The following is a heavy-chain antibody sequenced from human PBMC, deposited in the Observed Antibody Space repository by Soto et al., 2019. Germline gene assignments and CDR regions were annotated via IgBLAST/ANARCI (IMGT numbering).Heavy chain of an antibody. D-gene: IGHD1-1*01. CDR1: GYTFTDYY. V-gene: IGHV1-2*02. CDR2: INPNSGGK. Sequence: ASVKVSRKASGYTFTDYYMHWVRQAPGQGLEWMGWINPNSGGKKYAQKFQDRVTMTRDTSISTAYMELSKLRSDDTPGYYCARDDTTGMGGVGAFDFWGQGTMVTVSS. J-gene: IGHJ3*01. CDR3: ARDDTTGMGGVGAFDF.